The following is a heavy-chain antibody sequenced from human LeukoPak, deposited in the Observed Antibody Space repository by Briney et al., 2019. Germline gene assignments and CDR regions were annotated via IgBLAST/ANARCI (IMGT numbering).Heavy chain of an antibody. J-gene: IGHJ4*02. D-gene: IGHD1-1*01. Sequence: GGSLRLSCAASGFTFSSYAMSWVRQAPGKGLEWVSVISASGDSTYYADSVKGRLTISRDNSKNTLYLQMNSLRAEDTAVYYCNDPFDYWGQGTLVTVSS. CDR2: ISASGDST. V-gene: IGHV3-23*01. CDR1: GFTFSSYA. CDR3: NDPFDY.